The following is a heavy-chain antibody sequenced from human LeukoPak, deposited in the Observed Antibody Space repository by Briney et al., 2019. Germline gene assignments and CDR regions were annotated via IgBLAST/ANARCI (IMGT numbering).Heavy chain of an antibody. CDR3: ARPSSGWSFDY. D-gene: IGHD6-19*01. Sequence: GGSLRLSCAASGFTFSSYSMNWVRQAPGKGLEWVSYISSSSGTIYYADSVKGRFTISRDNAKNSLYLQMNSLRAEDTAVYYCARPSSGWSFDYWGQGTLVTVSS. CDR2: ISSSSGTI. J-gene: IGHJ4*02. V-gene: IGHV3-48*01. CDR1: GFTFSSYS.